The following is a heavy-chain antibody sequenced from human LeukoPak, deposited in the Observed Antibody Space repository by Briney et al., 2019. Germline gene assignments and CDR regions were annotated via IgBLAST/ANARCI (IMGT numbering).Heavy chain of an antibody. CDR3: AKDWTVGYSYGYIGFDY. J-gene: IGHJ4*02. D-gene: IGHD5-18*01. CDR1: GFTFSSYG. Sequence: GRSLRLSCAASGFTFSSYGMHWVRQAPGRGLEWVAGISYDGSNKYYADSVKGRFTISRDNSKNTLYLQMNSLRAEDTAVYYCAKDWTVGYSYGYIGFDYWGQGTLVTVSS. V-gene: IGHV3-30*18. CDR2: ISYDGSNK.